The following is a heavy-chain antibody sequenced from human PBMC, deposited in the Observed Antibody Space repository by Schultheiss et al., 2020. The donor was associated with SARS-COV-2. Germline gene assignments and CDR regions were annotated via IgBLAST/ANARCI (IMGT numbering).Heavy chain of an antibody. CDR1: GGSISSSHW. CDR2: IYHSGGT. CDR3: ARAYDYIWGSYRYTGAFDI. V-gene: IGHV4-4*02. J-gene: IGHJ3*02. Sequence: SETLSLTCTVSGGSISSSHWWCWVRQPPGKGLEWIGEIYHSGGTNYNPSLKSRVTISVDKSKNQFSLKLNSVTAADTAVYYCARAYDYIWGSYRYTGAFDIWGQGTMVTVSS. D-gene: IGHD3-16*02.